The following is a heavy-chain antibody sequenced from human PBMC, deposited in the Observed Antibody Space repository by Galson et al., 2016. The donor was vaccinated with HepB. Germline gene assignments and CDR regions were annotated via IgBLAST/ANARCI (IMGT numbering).Heavy chain of an antibody. CDR1: GYTFTSYG. CDR2: INPSGGST. V-gene: IGHV1-46*01. D-gene: IGHD3-22*01. CDR3: ARGADSSSYSYYYGMDV. Sequence: SVKVSCKASGYTFTSYGVSWVRQAPGQGLEWVGIINPSGGSTSYPQKFQGRLTLTRDTSTSTVYMELSSLRSEDTAVYYCARGADSSSYSYYYGMDVWGQATTVTVSS. J-gene: IGHJ6*02.